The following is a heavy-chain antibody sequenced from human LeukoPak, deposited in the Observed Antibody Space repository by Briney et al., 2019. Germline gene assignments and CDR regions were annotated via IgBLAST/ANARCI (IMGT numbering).Heavy chain of an antibody. J-gene: IGHJ6*03. CDR1: GGTFSDYA. CDR2: INPNSGGT. CDR3: ARDGTRSSWYSYYYMDV. D-gene: IGHD6-13*01. V-gene: IGHV1-2*02. Sequence: ASVKVSCKASGGTFSDYALNWVRQAPGQGLEWMGWINPNSGGTNYAQKFQGRVTMTRDTSISTAYMELTRLRSDDTAVYYCARDGTRSSWYSYYYMDVWGKGTTVSVSS.